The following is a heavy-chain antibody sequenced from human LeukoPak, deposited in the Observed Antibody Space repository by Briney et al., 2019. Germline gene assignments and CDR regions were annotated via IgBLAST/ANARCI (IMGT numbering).Heavy chain of an antibody. J-gene: IGHJ5*02. D-gene: IGHD6-19*01. Sequence: GGSLRLSCAASGFTFSSYAMSWVRQAPGKGLEWVSAISGSGGSTYYADSVKGRFTISRDNSKNTLYLQMNSLRVEDTAVYYCARDGSGWYNWFDPWGQGTLVTVSS. CDR2: ISGSGGST. CDR1: GFTFSSYA. V-gene: IGHV3-23*01. CDR3: ARDGSGWYNWFDP.